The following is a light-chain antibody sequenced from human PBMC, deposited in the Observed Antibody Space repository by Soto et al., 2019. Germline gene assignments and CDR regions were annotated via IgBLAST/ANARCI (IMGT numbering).Light chain of an antibody. V-gene: IGKV4-1*01. J-gene: IGKJ1*01. Sequence: DIVLTQSPELLAGSLGETATINCKTSRSVLHRAKHKTYLGWYQKKAGQRPKLLIYWSSNRESGVPDRFSGRGYGTDCTLTISRLEAEDGAVYYCQQDDSTPVTVGQGTKVEI. CDR3: QQDDSTPVT. CDR2: WSS. CDR1: RSVLHRAKHKTY.